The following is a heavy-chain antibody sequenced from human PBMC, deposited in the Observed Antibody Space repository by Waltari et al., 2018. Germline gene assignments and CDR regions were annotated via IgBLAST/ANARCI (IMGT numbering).Heavy chain of an antibody. CDR1: GFTVNTYW. CDR2: INQDGSEI. D-gene: IGHD2-21*01. J-gene: IGHJ5*02. CDR3: ARDLLHRVNNWFDP. Sequence: EVQLVESGGGLVQPGGSLSLSCAASGFTVNTYWMSWVRQAPGKGLEWVANINQDGSEIYYVDSVKGRFSISRDNAKNSLYLQMSSLRVEDTAVYYCARDLLHRVNNWFDPWGQGTLVTVSS. V-gene: IGHV3-7*03.